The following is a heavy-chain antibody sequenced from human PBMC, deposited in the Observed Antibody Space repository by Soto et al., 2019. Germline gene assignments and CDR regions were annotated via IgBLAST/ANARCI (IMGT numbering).Heavy chain of an antibody. D-gene: IGHD2-15*01. J-gene: IGHJ2*01. Sequence: SVKVSCKASGGTFSSYAISWVRQAPGQGLEWMGGIIPIFGTANYAQKFQGRVTITADESTSTAYMELSSLRSEDTAVYYCARDEVHCRGGSCSPYWYFDLWGRGTLVNVSS. CDR3: ARDEVHCRGGSCSPYWYFDL. CDR2: IIPIFGTA. CDR1: GGTFSSYA. V-gene: IGHV1-69*13.